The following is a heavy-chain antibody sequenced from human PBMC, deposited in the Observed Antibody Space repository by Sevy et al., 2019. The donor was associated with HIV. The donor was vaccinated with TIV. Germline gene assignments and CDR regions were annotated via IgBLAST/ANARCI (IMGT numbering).Heavy chain of an antibody. Sequence: GGSLRLSCAASGFTFSKYSMSWVRQPPGKGLEWVSTLSFGCGEINYADSVKGRFTISRDNPKSSVYLQMNNLRPEDTAVYYCAREGCTKPHDYWGQGTLVTVS. J-gene: IGHJ4*02. CDR3: AREGCTKPHDY. V-gene: IGHV3-23*01. CDR2: LSFGCGEI. CDR1: GFTFSKYS. D-gene: IGHD2-8*01.